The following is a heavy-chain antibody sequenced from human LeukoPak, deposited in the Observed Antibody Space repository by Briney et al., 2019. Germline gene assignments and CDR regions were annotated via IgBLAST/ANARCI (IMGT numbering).Heavy chain of an antibody. V-gene: IGHV4-59*01. CDR3: ARDQAVVAATTYYYYGMDG. CDR1: GGSISSYY. CDR2: IYYSGST. D-gene: IGHD2-15*01. Sequence: SETLSLTCTVSGGSISSYYWSWIRQPPGKGLEWIGYIYYSGSTNYNPSLKSRVTISVDTSKNQFSLKLSSVTAADTAVYYCARDQAVVAATTYYYYGMDGWGQGTTVTVSS. J-gene: IGHJ6*02.